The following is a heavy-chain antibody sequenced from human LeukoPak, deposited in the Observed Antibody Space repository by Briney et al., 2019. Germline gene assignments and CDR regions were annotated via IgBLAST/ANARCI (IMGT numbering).Heavy chain of an antibody. Sequence: PSETLSLTCSVSGGSFSSDYWSWLRQPPGKGLEYIGYIHRSGTTNQTPSLKSRVTISLDTSKNQFSLKLTSVTAADTAVYYCARLPTSGYYYYGMDVWGQGTTVTVSS. D-gene: IGHD3-10*01. CDR3: ARLPTSGYYYYGMDV. CDR2: IHRSGTT. J-gene: IGHJ6*02. CDR1: GGSFSSDY. V-gene: IGHV4-59*01.